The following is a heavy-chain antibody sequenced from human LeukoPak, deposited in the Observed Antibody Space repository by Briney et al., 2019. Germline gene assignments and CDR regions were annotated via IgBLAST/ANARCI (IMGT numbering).Heavy chain of an antibody. Sequence: GESPKTSCEVSGYLFVRYWNGWGRQKPGRGLEWMGIIHPSDSDTKYSPSFQGQITISADKSISTAYMQWSSLKASDTAMYYCARSPQFYGSGKGMDVWGQGTTVTVSS. CDR3: ARSPQFYGSGKGMDV. CDR2: IHPSDSDT. V-gene: IGHV5-51*01. D-gene: IGHD3-10*01. CDR1: GYLFVRYW. J-gene: IGHJ6*02.